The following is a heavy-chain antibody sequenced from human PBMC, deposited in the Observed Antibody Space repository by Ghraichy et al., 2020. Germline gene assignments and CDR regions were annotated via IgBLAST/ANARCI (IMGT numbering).Heavy chain of an antibody. J-gene: IGHJ6*02. D-gene: IGHD4-17*01. CDR1: GGSFSGYY. CDR2: INHSGST. V-gene: IGHV4-34*01. CDR3: ARGCCGTTGYYYYGMDV. Sequence: SETLSLTCAVYGGSFSGYYWSWIRQPPGKGLEWIGEINHSGSTNYNPSLKSRVTISVDTSKNQFSLKLSSVTAADTAVYYCARGCCGTTGYYYYGMDVWGQGTTVTVS.